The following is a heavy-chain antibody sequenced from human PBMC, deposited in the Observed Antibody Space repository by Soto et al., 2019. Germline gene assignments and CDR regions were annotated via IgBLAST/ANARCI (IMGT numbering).Heavy chain of an antibody. CDR2: LYYSGST. V-gene: IGHV4-31*03. D-gene: IGHD3-3*01. Sequence: QVQLQESGPGLVKPSQTLSLTCTVSGGSISSGDHYGSWPRQHPGKGLEWIGYLYYSGSTYYNPSLKSRVTISVDTSKNQFSLKLSSVTAADTAVYYCARWWSGSRQGFDPWGQGTLVTVSS. J-gene: IGHJ5*02. CDR1: GGSISSGDHY. CDR3: ARWWSGSRQGFDP.